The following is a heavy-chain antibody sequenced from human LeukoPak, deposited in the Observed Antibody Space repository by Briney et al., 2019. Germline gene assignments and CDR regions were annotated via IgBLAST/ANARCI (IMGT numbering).Heavy chain of an antibody. Sequence: PGGSLRPSCAASGFTVSTNYMSWVRQAPGKGLEWVSAISGSGGSTYYADSVKGRFTISRDNSKNTLYLQMNSLRAEDTAVYYCAKFLPTHIVVANYYFDYWGQGTLVTVSS. CDR2: ISGSGGST. J-gene: IGHJ4*02. V-gene: IGHV3-23*01. D-gene: IGHD2-21*01. CDR1: GFTVSTNY. CDR3: AKFLPTHIVVANYYFDY.